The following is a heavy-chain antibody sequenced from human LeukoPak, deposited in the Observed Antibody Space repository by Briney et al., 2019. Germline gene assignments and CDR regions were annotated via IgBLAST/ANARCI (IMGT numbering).Heavy chain of an antibody. J-gene: IGHJ4*02. CDR1: GFTFSSYA. CDR2: ISSNGGST. D-gene: IGHD3-10*01. Sequence: GGSLRLSCSASGFTFSSYAMHWVRQAPGKGLEYVSGISSNGGSTYYADSVKGRLTISRDNSKNALYLQMISLRAEDTAVYYCANYGSVSYFAYWGQGTLVTVSS. V-gene: IGHV3-64*04. CDR3: ANYGSVSYFAY.